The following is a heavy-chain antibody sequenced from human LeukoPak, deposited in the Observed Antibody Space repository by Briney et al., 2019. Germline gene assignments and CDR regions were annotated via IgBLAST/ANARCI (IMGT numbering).Heavy chain of an antibody. CDR2: INTNTGNP. D-gene: IGHD3-10*01. Sequence: ASVKVSCKASGYTFTSYAMNWVRQAPGQGLEWMGWINTNTGNPTYAQGFTGRFVFSLDTSVSTAYLQISSLKAEDTAVYYCARGLYGVLLWFGESARPLDYWGQGTLVTVSS. V-gene: IGHV7-4-1*02. CDR3: ARGLYGVLLWFGESARPLDY. CDR1: GYTFTSYA. J-gene: IGHJ4*02.